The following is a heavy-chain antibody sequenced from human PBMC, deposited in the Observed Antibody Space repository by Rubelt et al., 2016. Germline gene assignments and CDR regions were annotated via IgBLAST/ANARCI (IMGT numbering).Heavy chain of an antibody. V-gene: IGHV4-59*12. CDR1: GGSISSYY. CDR2: IFYSGST. Sequence: GGSISSYYWSWIRQPPGKGLEWIGYIFYSGSTNYNPSLKSRVTMSVDTSKNQISLKLSSVTAADTAVYYCARDPRSGSYHSYYYYGMDVWGQGTTVTVSS. D-gene: IGHD1-26*01. J-gene: IGHJ6*02. CDR3: ARDPRSGSYHSYYYYGMDV.